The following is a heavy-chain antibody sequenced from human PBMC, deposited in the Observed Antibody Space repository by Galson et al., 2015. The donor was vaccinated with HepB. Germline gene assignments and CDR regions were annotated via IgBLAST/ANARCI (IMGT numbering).Heavy chain of an antibody. CDR3: ARDDGGLYCSGGSCYGMDV. Sequence: SLRLSCAASGFTVSSNYMSWVRLAPGKGLEWVSVIYSGGSTYYADSVKGRFTISRHNSKNTLYLQMNSLRAEDTAVYYCARDDGGLYCSGGSCYGMDVWGQGTTVTVSS. CDR2: IYSGGST. CDR1: GFTVSSNY. J-gene: IGHJ6*02. V-gene: IGHV3-53*04. D-gene: IGHD2-15*01.